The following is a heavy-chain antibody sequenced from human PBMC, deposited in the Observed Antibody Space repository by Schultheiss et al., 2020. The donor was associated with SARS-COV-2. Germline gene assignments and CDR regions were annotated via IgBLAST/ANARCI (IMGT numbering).Heavy chain of an antibody. CDR3: ARVWYSQVDY. CDR2: IYHSGST. CDR1: GGSIRSYY. V-gene: IGHV4-59*08. Sequence: SETLSLSCTVSGGSIRSYYWSWIRQTPGKGLEWIGTIYHSGSTYYNPSLKSRVTISVDTSKNQFSLKLSSVTAADTAVYYCARVWYSQVDYWGQGTLVTVSS. J-gene: IGHJ4*02. D-gene: IGHD2-21*01.